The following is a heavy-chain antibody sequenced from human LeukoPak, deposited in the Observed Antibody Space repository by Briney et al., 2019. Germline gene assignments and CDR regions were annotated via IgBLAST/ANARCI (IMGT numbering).Heavy chain of an antibody. Sequence: PGGSLRLSCTASGLTFTIHAVSWVRQAPGKGLEWVSAISGSGGRTDYADSVTGRFTISRDNSKNTLFLQMNSLRAEDTAVYYCARVNYCDSTGFLDYWGQGTLVTVSS. J-gene: IGHJ4*02. V-gene: IGHV3-23*01. CDR1: GLTFTIHA. D-gene: IGHD3-22*01. CDR2: ISGSGGRT. CDR3: ARVNYCDSTGFLDY.